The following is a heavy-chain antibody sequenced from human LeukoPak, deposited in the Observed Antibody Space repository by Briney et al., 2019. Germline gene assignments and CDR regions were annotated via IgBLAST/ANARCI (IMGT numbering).Heavy chain of an antibody. J-gene: IGHJ4*02. V-gene: IGHV4-61*01. Sequence: PSETLSLTCTVSGGSVSSGSYYWRWIRQPPGKGLEWIGYIYYSGSTNYNPSLKSRVTISVDTSKNQFSLKLSSVTAADTAVYYCATQTATGYSSGWSTRIDYWGQGTLVTVSS. CDR2: IYYSGST. D-gene: IGHD6-19*01. CDR1: GGSVSSGSYY. CDR3: ATQTATGYSSGWSTRIDY.